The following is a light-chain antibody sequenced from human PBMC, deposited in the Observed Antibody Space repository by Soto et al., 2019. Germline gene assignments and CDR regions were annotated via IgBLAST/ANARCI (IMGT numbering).Light chain of an antibody. Sequence: QSALTQPASVSGSPGQSITISCTGTSSDVGGSNFVSWYQQHPGKAPKLMIYDVSNRPSGVSNRFSGSKSGNTASLTISGLEAEDEADYFCSSYTHINPGVVFGGGTKVTAL. CDR1: SSDVGGSNF. J-gene: IGLJ2*01. CDR2: DVS. V-gene: IGLV2-14*03. CDR3: SSYTHINPGVV.